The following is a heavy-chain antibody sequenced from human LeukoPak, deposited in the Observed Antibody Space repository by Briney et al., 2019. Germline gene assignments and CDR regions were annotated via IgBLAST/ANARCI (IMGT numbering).Heavy chain of an antibody. J-gene: IGHJ4*02. CDR1: GGSISSSNW. D-gene: IGHD3-22*01. CDR3: ARTYYYDSSVNDRDDY. Sequence: SETLSLTCAVSGGSISSSNWWSWVRQPPGTGLEWIGEIYHSGSTNYNPSLKSRVTISVDKSKNQFSLKLSSVTAVDTAVYYCARTYYYDSSVNDRDDYWGQGTLVTVSS. V-gene: IGHV4-4*02. CDR2: IYHSGST.